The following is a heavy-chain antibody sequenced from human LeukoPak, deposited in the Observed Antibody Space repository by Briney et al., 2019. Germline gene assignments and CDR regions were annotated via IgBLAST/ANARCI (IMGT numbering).Heavy chain of an antibody. Sequence: SETLSLTCTVSGGSIRSSYYYWGWIRQPPGKGLEWIGSIHDSGSTYYNPSLKSRVTISVDTSKNQFPLKLNSVTAADTAVYYCARRYGPWGQGTLVTVSS. CDR1: GGSIRSSYYY. V-gene: IGHV4-39*01. CDR2: IHDSGST. J-gene: IGHJ5*02. CDR3: ARRYGP. D-gene: IGHD3-16*01.